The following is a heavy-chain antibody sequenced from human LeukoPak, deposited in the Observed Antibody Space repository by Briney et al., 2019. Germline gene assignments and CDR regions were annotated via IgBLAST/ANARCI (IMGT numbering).Heavy chain of an antibody. D-gene: IGHD3-10*01. J-gene: IGHJ3*02. CDR1: GYTLTELS. CDR3: ATSGFGELTGAFDI. V-gene: IGHV1-24*01. Sequence: VKVSCKVSGYTLTELSMHWVRQAPGKGLEWMGGFDPEDGETIYAQKFQGRVTMTEDTSTDTAYMELSSLRPEDTAVYYCATSGFGELTGAFDIWGQGTMVTVSS. CDR2: FDPEDGET.